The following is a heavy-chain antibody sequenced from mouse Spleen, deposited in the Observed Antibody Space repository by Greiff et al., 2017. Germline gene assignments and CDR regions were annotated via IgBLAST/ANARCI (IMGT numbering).Heavy chain of an antibody. D-gene: IGHD2-1*01. J-gene: IGHJ2*01. CDR1: GFTFSSYA. Sequence: EVQGVESGGGLVKPGGSLKLSCAASGFTFSSYAMSWVRQTPEKRLEWVATISSGGSYTYYPDSVKGRFTISRDNAKNTLYLQMSSLRSEDTAMYYCARGGNHCDHGGRGTTLTVST. CDR2: ISSGGSYT. V-gene: IGHV5-9-3*01. CDR3: ARGGNHCDH.